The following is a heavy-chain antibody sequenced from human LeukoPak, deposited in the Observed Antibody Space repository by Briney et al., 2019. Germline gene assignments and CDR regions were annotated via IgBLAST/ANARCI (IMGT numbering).Heavy chain of an antibody. J-gene: IGHJ4*02. D-gene: IGHD3-3*01. Sequence: PGGSLRLSCAASGFTFSSYWMSWVRQAPGKGLEWVANIKQDGSEKYYVDSVKGRFTISRDNAKNSLYLQMNSLRAEDTAVYYCARRRITIFGVAGGADYWGQGTLVTVSS. V-gene: IGHV3-7*01. CDR3: ARRRITIFGVAGGADY. CDR1: GFTFSSYW. CDR2: IKQDGSEK.